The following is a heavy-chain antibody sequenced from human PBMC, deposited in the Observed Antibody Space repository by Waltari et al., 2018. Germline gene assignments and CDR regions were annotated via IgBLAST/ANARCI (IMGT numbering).Heavy chain of an antibody. J-gene: IGHJ4*02. CDR1: GFTFSNYD. Sequence: QVQLLESGGGLVQPGGSLRLSCAASGFTFSNYDMHWVRQAPGKGLEWVAFVRYDGGNSYNIDSVKGRFTVSRENSKNTLYVQMNSLRPEDTAIYYCARGGMGYYYSDYWGQGTLVLVSS. V-gene: IGHV3-30*02. CDR2: VRYDGGNS. D-gene: IGHD1-1*01. CDR3: ARGGMGYYYSDY.